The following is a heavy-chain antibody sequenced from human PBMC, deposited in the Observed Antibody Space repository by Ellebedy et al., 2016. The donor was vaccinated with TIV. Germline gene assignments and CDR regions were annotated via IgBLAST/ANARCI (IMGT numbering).Heavy chain of an antibody. CDR2: ISYDGSNK. CDR1: GFTFSSYG. Sequence: GESLKISXAASGFTFSSYGMHWVRQAPGKGLEWVAVISYDGSNKYYADSVKGRFTISRDNSKNTLYLQMNSLRAEDTAVYYCAREDGRDGYPGAFDIWGQGTMVTVSS. CDR3: AREDGRDGYPGAFDI. J-gene: IGHJ3*02. V-gene: IGHV3-30*03. D-gene: IGHD5-24*01.